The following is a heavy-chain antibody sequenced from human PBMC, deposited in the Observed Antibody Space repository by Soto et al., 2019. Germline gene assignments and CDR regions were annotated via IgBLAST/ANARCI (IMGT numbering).Heavy chain of an antibody. V-gene: IGHV3-7*01. J-gene: IGHJ3*02. CDR2: IKQDGSEK. Sequence: EVQLVESGGGLVQPGGSLRLSCAASGFTFSSYWMSWVRQAPGKGLEWVANIKQDGSEKYYVDSVKGRFTISRDNAKNSLYLQMNSLGAEDTAVYYCARGGLYYDFWSGYQDAFDIWGQGTMVTVSS. D-gene: IGHD3-3*01. CDR3: ARGGLYYDFWSGYQDAFDI. CDR1: GFTFSSYW.